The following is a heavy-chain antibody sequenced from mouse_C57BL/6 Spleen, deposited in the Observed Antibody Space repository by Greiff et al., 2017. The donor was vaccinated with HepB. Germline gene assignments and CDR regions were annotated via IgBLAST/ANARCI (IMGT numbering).Heavy chain of an antibody. CDR2: IDPDDGDT. J-gene: IGHJ2*01. V-gene: IGHV14-2*01. CDR3: GRGRYDFDY. Sequence: VQLQQSGAELVKPGASVKLSCTASGFTFTDYYMHWVKQRPEQGLEWIGRIDPDDGDTKYAPKFQGKATITADTSSNTAYLQLSSLTSEDAAVYYCGRGRYDFDYWGQGTTLTVSS. D-gene: IGHD2-14*01. CDR1: GFTFTDYY.